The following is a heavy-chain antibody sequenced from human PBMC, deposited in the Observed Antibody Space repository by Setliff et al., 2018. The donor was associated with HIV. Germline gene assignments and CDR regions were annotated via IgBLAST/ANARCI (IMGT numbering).Heavy chain of an antibody. CDR3: ARRGRSSDDSFDF. V-gene: IGHV1-18*01. Sequence: ASVKVSCKTSGYSVATHGLSWVRQAPGEGLEWMGWISAYTGNTNYAQKFHGRVSMTTDSSTSTGYMELTSLRSDDTAVYYCARRGRSSDDSFDFWGQGTLVTVSS. J-gene: IGHJ3*01. CDR2: ISAYTGNT. D-gene: IGHD1-26*01. CDR1: GYSVATHG.